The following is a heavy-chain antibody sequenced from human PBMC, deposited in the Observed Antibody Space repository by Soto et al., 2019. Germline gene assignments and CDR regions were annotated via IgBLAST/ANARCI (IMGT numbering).Heavy chain of an antibody. CDR2: IYSSGST. CDR3: ARFVRSCSGTTCYTRADV. CDR1: GCSVSSDTHY. D-gene: IGHD2-2*02. J-gene: IGHJ6*02. Sequence: SETLSLTCTVSGCSVSSDTHYWSWIRQPPGKRLEWIGFIYSSGSTNYNPSLKSRVTMSVDTSKNHFSLKLRSVIVADTAVYHCARFVRSCSGTTCYTRADVWGQGTTVTVSS. V-gene: IGHV4-61*01.